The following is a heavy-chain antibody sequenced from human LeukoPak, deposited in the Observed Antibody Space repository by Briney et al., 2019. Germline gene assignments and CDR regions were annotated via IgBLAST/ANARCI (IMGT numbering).Heavy chain of an antibody. CDR3: AREPHGYSCLDY. J-gene: IGHJ4*02. D-gene: IGHD5-24*01. V-gene: IGHV3-7*01. Sequence: GGSLRLSCAVSGFTFTNYWLSWVRQAPGKGLEWVANIKQDGSEKYYVDSVKGRFTISRDNAKNSLYLQMNSLRAEDTAVYYCAREPHGYSCLDYWGQGTLVTVSS. CDR2: IKQDGSEK. CDR1: GFTFTNYW.